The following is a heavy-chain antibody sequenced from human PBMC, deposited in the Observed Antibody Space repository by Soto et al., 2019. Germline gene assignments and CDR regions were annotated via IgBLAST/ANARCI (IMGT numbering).Heavy chain of an antibody. CDR2: IYYSGST. Sequence: SETLSLTCAVYGGSFSGYYWSWIRQPPGKGLEWIGYIYYSGSTNYNPSLKSRVTISVDTSKNQFSLKLSSVTAADTAVYYCARGGYSYGAGGSWFDPWGQGTLVTVSS. V-gene: IGHV4-59*01. CDR1: GGSFSGYY. J-gene: IGHJ5*02. D-gene: IGHD5-18*01. CDR3: ARGGYSYGAGGSWFDP.